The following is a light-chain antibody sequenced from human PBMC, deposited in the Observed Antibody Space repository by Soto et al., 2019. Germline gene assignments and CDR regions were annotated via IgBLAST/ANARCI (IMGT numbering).Light chain of an antibody. J-gene: IGLJ2*01. V-gene: IGLV2-8*01. CDR3: SSYAGRKKV. Sequence: QSVLTQPPSASGSPGQAVTISCTGTSSDIGGYNYVSWYQQHPGKAPKLMIYEVTKRPSGVPDRFSGSKSGNTASLTASGLQDDDEADYCCSSYAGRKKVFGGGTKLTVL. CDR1: SSDIGGYNY. CDR2: EVT.